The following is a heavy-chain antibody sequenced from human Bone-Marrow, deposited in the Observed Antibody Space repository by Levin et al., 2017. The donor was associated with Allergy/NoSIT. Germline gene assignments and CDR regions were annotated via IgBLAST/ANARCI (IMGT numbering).Heavy chain of an antibody. CDR2: IYPSDSDA. D-gene: IGHD3-10*02. CDR1: GYIFPSYW. Sequence: GESLKISCRGSGYIFPSYWIVWVRQVSGKGLESLGIIYPSDSDARYSPAFQGQVTMSADTAINTVHLLWTLLRASDTAVYYCARLRDSTDYVRSERNSFDFWGQGTLFTVSS. V-gene: IGHV5-51*01. CDR3: ARLRDSTDYVRSERNSFDF. J-gene: IGHJ4*02.